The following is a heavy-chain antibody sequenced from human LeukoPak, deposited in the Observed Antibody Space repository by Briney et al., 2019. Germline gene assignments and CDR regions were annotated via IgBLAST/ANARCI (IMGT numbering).Heavy chain of an antibody. CDR1: GYNFIGYY. J-gene: IGHJ4*02. CDR2: VNPNNGVT. CDR3: AREKNYYFDS. V-gene: IGHV1-2*02. D-gene: IGHD1-7*01. Sequence: APVKGSCKASGYNFIGYYIHWVRQAPGQRLEWMGWVNPNNGVTSYAQKFQGRVTMTRDTSISTAFMEMSSLRSDEMAVYYCAREKNYYFDSWGQGTLVTVSS.